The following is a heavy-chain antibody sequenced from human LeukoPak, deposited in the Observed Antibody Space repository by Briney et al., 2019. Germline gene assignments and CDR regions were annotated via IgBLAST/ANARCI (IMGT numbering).Heavy chain of an antibody. CDR1: GYSVTELS. D-gene: IGHD3-22*01. CDR3: ATLDSYYDKSGRPLLPD. V-gene: IGHV1-24*01. Sequence: GASVKVSCKVSGYSVTELSMHWVRQAPGLGLEWMGGFNREDAAPIYARQFQGRVTMTEDTSTDTAYMELSSLRSEDTALYYCATLDSYYDKSGRPLLPDWGQGTLVTVSS. J-gene: IGHJ4*02. CDR2: FNREDAAP.